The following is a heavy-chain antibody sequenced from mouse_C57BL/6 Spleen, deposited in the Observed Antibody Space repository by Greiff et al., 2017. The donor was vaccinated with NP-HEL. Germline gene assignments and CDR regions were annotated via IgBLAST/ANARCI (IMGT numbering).Heavy chain of an antibody. D-gene: IGHD1-1*01. CDR1: GYTFTGYW. CDR2: ILPGSGST. CDR3: ARPITTVVATDYAMDY. Sequence: VQLQESGAELMKPGASVKLSCKATGYTFTGYWIEWVKQRPGHGLEWIGEILPGSGSTNYIEKFKGKATFTADTSSNTAYMQLSSLTPEDSAIYYCARPITTVVATDYAMDYWGQGTSVTVSS. V-gene: IGHV1-9*01. J-gene: IGHJ4*01.